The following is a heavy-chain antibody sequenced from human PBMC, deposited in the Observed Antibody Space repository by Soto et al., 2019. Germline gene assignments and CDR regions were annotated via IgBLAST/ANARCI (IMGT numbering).Heavy chain of an antibody. J-gene: IGHJ4*02. V-gene: IGHV3-74*01. CDR2: INSDGSST. CDR1: GFTFSSYW. CDR3: ARRRGTSGWKTNFDY. Sequence: EVQLVESGGGLVQPGGSLRLSCAASGFTFSSYWMHWVRQAPGKGLVWVSRINSDGSSTTYADSVKGRFTISRDNAKNTLYLQMNSRRAEATAVYYCARRRGTSGWKTNFDYWGQGTLVTVSS. D-gene: IGHD6-19*01.